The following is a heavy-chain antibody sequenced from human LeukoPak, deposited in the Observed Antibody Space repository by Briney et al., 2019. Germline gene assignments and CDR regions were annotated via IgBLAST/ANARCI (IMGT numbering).Heavy chain of an antibody. D-gene: IGHD3-10*01. CDR2: ISSNGGTT. CDR3: ARDARVLRYYFDY. V-gene: IGHV3-64*01. CDR1: GVTFSNYA. J-gene: IGHJ4*02. Sequence: GGSLRLSCAASGVTFSNYAMHCVRQAPGKGLEYVSVISSNGGTTYYANSVKGRFTISRDNSKNTLHLRMGSLRAEDMAVYYCARDARVLRYYFDYWGQGTLVTVSS.